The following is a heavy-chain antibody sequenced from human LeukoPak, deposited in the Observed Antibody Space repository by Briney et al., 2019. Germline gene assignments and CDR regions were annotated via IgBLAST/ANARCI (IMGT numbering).Heavy chain of an antibody. CDR1: GFTFDDYA. V-gene: IGHV3-9*01. Sequence: GGSLRLSCAASGFTFDDYAMHWVRQAPGKGLEWVSGISWNSGSIGYADSVKGRFTISRDNAKNSLYLQMNSLRAEDTAVYYCAKKRRYSSSWYYFDYWGQGTLVTVSS. J-gene: IGHJ4*02. CDR3: AKKRRYSSSWYYFDY. D-gene: IGHD6-13*01. CDR2: ISWNSGSI.